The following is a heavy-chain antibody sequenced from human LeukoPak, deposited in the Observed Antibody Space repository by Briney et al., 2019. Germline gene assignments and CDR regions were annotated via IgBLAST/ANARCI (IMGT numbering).Heavy chain of an antibody. CDR3: ARERGTARSKWLRSEGYYYYYYMDV. V-gene: IGHV3-21*01. Sequence: GGSLRLSCAASGFTFSSYSMNWVRQAPGKGLEWVSSISSSSSYIYYADSVKGRFTISRDNAKNSLYLQMNSLRAEDTAVYYCARERGTARSKWLRSEGYYYYYYMDVWGKGTTVTISS. D-gene: IGHD5-12*01. CDR1: GFTFSSYS. CDR2: ISSSSSYI. J-gene: IGHJ6*03.